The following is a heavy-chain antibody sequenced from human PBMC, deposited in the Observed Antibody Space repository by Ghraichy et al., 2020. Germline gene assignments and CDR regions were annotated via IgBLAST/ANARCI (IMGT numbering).Heavy chain of an antibody. CDR3: AKDTDIVGATTGAFDI. D-gene: IGHD1-26*01. Sequence: GGSLRLSCAASGYTFSSYALRWVRQAPGKGLEWVSDIRGSGGSTYYADPVKGRFTISRDNSKSTLYLQMNSLRAEDTAVYYCAKDTDIVGATTGAFDIWGQGTMVTVSS. V-gene: IGHV3-23*01. J-gene: IGHJ3*02. CDR1: GYTFSSYA. CDR2: IRGSGGST.